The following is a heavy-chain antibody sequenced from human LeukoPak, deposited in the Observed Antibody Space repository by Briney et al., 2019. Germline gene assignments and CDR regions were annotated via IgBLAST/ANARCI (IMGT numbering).Heavy chain of an antibody. Sequence: GGSLRLSCAASGFTFDDYAMYWVRQAPGKGLEWVSGISWNSGSIGYAVSVKGRFTISRDNAKNSLYLQMNSLRAEDTTVYYCARALQLGIYYSRYFDHWGQGTLVTVSS. J-gene: IGHJ4*02. CDR2: ISWNSGSI. CDR3: ARALQLGIYYSRYFDH. CDR1: GFTFDDYA. V-gene: IGHV3-9*01. D-gene: IGHD1-26*01.